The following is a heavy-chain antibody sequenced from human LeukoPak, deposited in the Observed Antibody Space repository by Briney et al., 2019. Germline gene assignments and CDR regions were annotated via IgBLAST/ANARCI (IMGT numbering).Heavy chain of an antibody. CDR1: GFTVSSNY. J-gene: IGHJ3*02. D-gene: IGHD6-19*01. V-gene: IGHV3-53*04. Sequence: PGGSLRLSCAASGFTVSSNYMSWVRQAPGKGLEWVSVIYSGGSTYYADSVKGRFTISRHNSKNTLYLQMNSLRAEDTAVYYCARAAQWLAPYDAFDIWGQGTMVTVSS. CDR3: ARAAQWLAPYDAFDI. CDR2: IYSGGST.